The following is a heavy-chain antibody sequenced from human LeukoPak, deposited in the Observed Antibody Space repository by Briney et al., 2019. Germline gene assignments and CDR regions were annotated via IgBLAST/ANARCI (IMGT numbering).Heavy chain of an antibody. J-gene: IGHJ3*02. V-gene: IGHV4-61*02. CDR2: VYSSGTT. CDR1: GGSVSTDYYF. Sequence: SQTLSLTCSVSGGSVSTDYYFWNWLRQPAGKELEWIGRVYSSGTTHYNPSLNSLITMSVDTNKNLFSLRLSSATAADTAVYYCAGYREPYDHLPHTLTIWGQGTMVAVSS. D-gene: IGHD2-2*02. CDR3: AGYREPYDHLPHTLTI.